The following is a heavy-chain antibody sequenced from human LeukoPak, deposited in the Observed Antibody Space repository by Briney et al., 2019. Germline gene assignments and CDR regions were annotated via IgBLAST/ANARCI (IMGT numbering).Heavy chain of an antibody. CDR1: GYSFTDYY. CDR2: INPNSGGT. CDR3: ARADRLHGGPYLIGP. Sequence: LWASVKVSCKTSGYSFTDYYMHRVRQAPGQGLEWMGWINPNSGGTSSAQKFQGRVTMTRDTSITTVYMEMNWLTSDDTAIYYCARADRLHGGPYLIGPWGQGTLVTVSS. D-gene: IGHD2-21*01. V-gene: IGHV1-2*02. J-gene: IGHJ5*02.